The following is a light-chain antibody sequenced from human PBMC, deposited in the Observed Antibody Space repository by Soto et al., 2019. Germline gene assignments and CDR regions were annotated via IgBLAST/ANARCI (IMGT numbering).Light chain of an antibody. CDR1: SSNIGAVFH. J-gene: IGLJ3*02. V-gene: IGLV1-40*01. CDR3: CSYAGNATWV. Sequence: QSVLTQPPSVSGAPGQRVTLSSTGSSSNIGAVFHVHCYQHLPGTAPKLLIHGYNNRPSGVPDRFSGSKSGTSASLTISGLQAEDEADYYCCSYAGNATWVFGGGTKVTVL. CDR2: GYN.